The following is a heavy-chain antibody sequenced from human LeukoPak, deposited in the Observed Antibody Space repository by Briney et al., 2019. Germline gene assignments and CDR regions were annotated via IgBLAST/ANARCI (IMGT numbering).Heavy chain of an antibody. CDR1: GFTFTSYY. D-gene: IGHD2-2*02. Sequence: AASVKVSCKASGFTFTSYYMHWVRQAPEQGLEWMGMFNPVDGGTLYAQKFQGRLTMTRDMSTSTLYMEPSSLRSDDTAVYYCTRENTAFDIWGQGTMVAVSS. CDR2: FNPVDGGT. CDR3: TRENTAFDI. J-gene: IGHJ3*02. V-gene: IGHV1-46*01.